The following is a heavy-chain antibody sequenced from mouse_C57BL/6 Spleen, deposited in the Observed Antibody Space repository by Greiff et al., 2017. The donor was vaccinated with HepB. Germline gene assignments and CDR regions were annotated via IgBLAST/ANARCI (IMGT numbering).Heavy chain of an antibody. Sequence: VQLKESGGGLVKPGGSLKLSCAASGFTFSSYTMSWVRQTPEKRLEWVATISGGGGNTYYPDSVKGRFTISRDNAKNTLYLQMSSLRSEDTALYYCARQPVVAQGYFDYWGQGTTLTVSS. CDR1: GFTFSSYT. CDR2: ISGGGGNT. CDR3: ARQPVVAQGYFDY. V-gene: IGHV5-9*01. D-gene: IGHD1-1*01. J-gene: IGHJ2*01.